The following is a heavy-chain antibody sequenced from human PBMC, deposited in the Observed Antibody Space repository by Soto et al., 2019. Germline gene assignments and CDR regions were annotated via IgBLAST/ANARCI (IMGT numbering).Heavy chain of an antibody. J-gene: IGHJ3*02. CDR1: GFTFSSYG. Sequence: QVQLVESGGGVVQPGRSLRLSCAASGFTFSSYGMRWVRQAPGKGLEWVAVIWYDGSNKYYADSVKGRFTISRDNSKNALYLQMNCLRAEDTAVYYCARDFQFRGAFDICGEGTMITVSS. D-gene: IGHD2-21*01. V-gene: IGHV3-33*01. CDR2: IWYDGSNK. CDR3: ARDFQFRGAFDI.